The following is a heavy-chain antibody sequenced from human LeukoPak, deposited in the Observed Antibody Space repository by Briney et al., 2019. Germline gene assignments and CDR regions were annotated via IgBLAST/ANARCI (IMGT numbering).Heavy chain of an antibody. CDR1: GFTFSSYA. Sequence: GGSLRLSCAASGFTFSSYAMGWVRQAPGKGLEWVSYISSSSSTIYYADSVKGRFTISRDNAKNSLYLQMNSLRAEDTAVYYCARESHYYGSGSYFDYWGQGTLVTVSS. V-gene: IGHV3-48*01. CDR3: ARESHYYGSGSYFDY. D-gene: IGHD3-10*01. J-gene: IGHJ4*02. CDR2: ISSSSSTI.